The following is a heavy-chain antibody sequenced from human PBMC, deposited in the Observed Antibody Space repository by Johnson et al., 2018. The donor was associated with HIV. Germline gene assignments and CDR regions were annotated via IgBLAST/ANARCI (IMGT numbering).Heavy chain of an antibody. CDR2: IQQDGSEK. D-gene: IGHD3-22*01. CDR3: AREARIVVVEPSDAFDI. CDR1: GFTFSSYW. V-gene: IGHV3-7*01. Sequence: VQLVESGGGLVQPGGSLRLSCAASGFTFSSYWMSWVRQAPGKGLEWVANIQQDGSEKYYADSVKGRFTISRDNSKNTLSLQMNSLRVEDTAVYYCAREARIVVVEPSDAFDIWGQGTMVTVSS. J-gene: IGHJ3*02.